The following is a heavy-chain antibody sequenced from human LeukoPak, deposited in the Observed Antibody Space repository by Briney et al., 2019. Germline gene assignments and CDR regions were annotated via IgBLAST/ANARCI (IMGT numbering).Heavy chain of an antibody. V-gene: IGHV3-74*01. J-gene: IGHJ4*02. CDR3: STVEHF. CDR2: IDSDGSGT. CDR1: GLTLSGYW. D-gene: IGHD1/OR15-1a*01. Sequence: PGGSLRLSCSASGLTLSGYWMHWVRQIPGKGLVWVSRIDSDGSGTSYADSVKGLFTISRDDVKNMLYLKMNSLRVEDTGLYYCSTVEHFWGQGTLVTVSS.